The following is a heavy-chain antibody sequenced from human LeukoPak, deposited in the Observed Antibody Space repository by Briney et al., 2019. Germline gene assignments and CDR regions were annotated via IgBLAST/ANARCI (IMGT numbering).Heavy chain of an antibody. Sequence: PGGSLRLSCAASGFTFSSYAMHWVRQAPGKGLEWVAVISYDGSNKYYADSVKGRFTISRDNSKNTLYLQMNSLRAEDTAVYYCAREITIFDGASGPWFDPWGQGTLVTVSS. D-gene: IGHD3-3*01. J-gene: IGHJ5*02. CDR1: GFTFSSYA. CDR2: ISYDGSNK. CDR3: AREITIFDGASGPWFDP. V-gene: IGHV3-30*04.